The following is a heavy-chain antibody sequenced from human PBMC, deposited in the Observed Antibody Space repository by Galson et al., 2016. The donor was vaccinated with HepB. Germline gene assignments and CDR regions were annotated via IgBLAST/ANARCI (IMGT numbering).Heavy chain of an antibody. CDR3: ARRGGIAAPNTLYAFFDF. CDR2: VYYIGDT. D-gene: IGHD1-26*01. J-gene: IGHJ4*02. V-gene: IGHV4-59*08. CDR1: GGSINSDY. Sequence: SETLSLTCTVSGGSINSDYWTWIRQSPGKGLEWIGYVYYIGDTNYNPSLKSRVTISLDRSKNQFSLTLTSVTAADTAIYYCARRGGIAAPNTLYAFFDFWGQGARVTVSS.